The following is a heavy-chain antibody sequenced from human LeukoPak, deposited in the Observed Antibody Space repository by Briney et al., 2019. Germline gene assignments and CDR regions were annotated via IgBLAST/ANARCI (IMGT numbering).Heavy chain of an antibody. D-gene: IGHD3-3*01. Sequence: ASVKVSCKASGYTFTSYGITWVRQAPGQGLEWMGWISAYNDNTNYAQKLQDRVTMTTDTSITTAYMELSSLRSDDTAVYYCASGVALQGLFSLDYWGQGTLDTVSS. CDR2: ISAYNDNT. J-gene: IGHJ4*02. V-gene: IGHV1-18*01. CDR1: GYTFTSYG. CDR3: ASGVALQGLFSLDY.